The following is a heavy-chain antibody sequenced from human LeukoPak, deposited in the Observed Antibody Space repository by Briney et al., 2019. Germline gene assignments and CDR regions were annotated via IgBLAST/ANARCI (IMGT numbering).Heavy chain of an antibody. CDR2: IYTSGST. CDR3: ARQQTYYDSSGYYTDWFDP. CDR1: GGSISSYY. V-gene: IGHV4-4*07. Sequence: SETLSLTCTVSGGSISSYYWSWIRQPAGKGLEWIGRIYTSGSTNYNPSLKSRVTMSVDTSKNQFSLKLSSVTAADTAVYYCARQQTYYDSSGYYTDWFDPWGQGTLVTVSS. D-gene: IGHD3-22*01. J-gene: IGHJ5*02.